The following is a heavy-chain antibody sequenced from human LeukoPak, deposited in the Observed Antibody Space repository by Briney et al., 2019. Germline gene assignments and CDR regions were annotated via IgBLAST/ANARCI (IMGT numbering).Heavy chain of an antibody. D-gene: IGHD3-10*01. CDR2: TRNKANSYTT. CDR1: GFTFSDHY. Sequence: PGGSLRLSCAASGFTFSDHYMDWVSQAPGKGLEWVGRTRNKANSYTTEYAASVKGRFTISRDDSKNSLYLQMNSLKNEDTAVYYCAREGKRITMVRGVITPRGYYYMDVWGKGTTVTVSS. V-gene: IGHV3-72*01. J-gene: IGHJ6*03. CDR3: AREGKRITMVRGVITPRGYYYMDV.